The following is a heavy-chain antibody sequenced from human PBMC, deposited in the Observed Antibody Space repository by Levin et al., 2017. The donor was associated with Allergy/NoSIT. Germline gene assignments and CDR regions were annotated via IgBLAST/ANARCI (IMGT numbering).Heavy chain of an antibody. CDR2: TSGSGGST. CDR3: AKDSLWFGDALDI. CDR1: GFTFSNYA. Sequence: PGGSLRLSCAASGFTFSNYAMTWVRQSPGKGLEWVSATSGSGGSTNYADSVKGRFTISRDNSKNTLYLQMNSLRAEDTAVYYCAKDSLWFGDALDIWGQGTMVTVSS. J-gene: IGHJ3*02. D-gene: IGHD3-10*01. V-gene: IGHV3-23*01.